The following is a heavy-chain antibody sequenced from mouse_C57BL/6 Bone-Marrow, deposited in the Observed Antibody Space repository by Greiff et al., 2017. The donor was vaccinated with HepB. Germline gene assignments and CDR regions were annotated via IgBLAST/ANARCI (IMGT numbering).Heavy chain of an antibody. V-gene: IGHV5-6*01. Sequence: EVQLVESGGDLVKPGGSLKLSCAASGFTFSSYGMSWVRQTPDKRLEWVATISSGGSYTYYPDSVKGRFTISRDNAKNTLYLQMSSLKSEDTAMYYCARRSYDGYCYFDYWGQGTTLTVSS. J-gene: IGHJ2*01. CDR2: ISSGGSYT. CDR3: ARRSYDGYCYFDY. D-gene: IGHD2-3*01. CDR1: GFTFSSYG.